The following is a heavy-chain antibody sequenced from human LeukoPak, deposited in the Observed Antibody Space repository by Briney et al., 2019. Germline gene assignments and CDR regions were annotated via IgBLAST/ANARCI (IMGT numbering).Heavy chain of an antibody. CDR1: GDSIIGYY. V-gene: IGHV4-59*12. J-gene: IGHJ3*02. Sequence: SETLSLTCSVSGDSIIGYYWGWIRQHPGKGLEWIGYIYYSGSTNYNPSLKSRVTISVDTSKNQFSLKLSSVTAAATAVYYCARPSRLLLRSSAFDIWGQGTMVTVSS. CDR2: IYYSGST. D-gene: IGHD5-18*01. CDR3: ARPSRLLLRSSAFDI.